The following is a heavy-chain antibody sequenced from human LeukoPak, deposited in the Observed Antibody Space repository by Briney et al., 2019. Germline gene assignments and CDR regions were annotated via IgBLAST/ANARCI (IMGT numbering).Heavy chain of an antibody. Sequence: PGGSLRLSCAASGFTFSNSAMSWVRQSPGKGLEWVSVIYSGETTYYADSVKGRFTLSRDNFKNTVYLQMNSLRAEDTAVYYCARGYSSSPFFDYWGQGTLVTVSS. D-gene: IGHD6-6*01. CDR2: IYSGETT. J-gene: IGHJ4*02. CDR3: ARGYSSSPFFDY. V-gene: IGHV3-66*01. CDR1: GFTFSNSA.